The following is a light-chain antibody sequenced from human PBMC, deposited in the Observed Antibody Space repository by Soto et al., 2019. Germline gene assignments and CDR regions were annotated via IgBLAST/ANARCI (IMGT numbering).Light chain of an antibody. J-gene: IGKJ4*01. Sequence: AIQLTQSPSSLSASVVDRVTITCRASQGISSYLAWYQQKPGRAPKFLIYDASSLESGVPSRFSGSGSGTEFTLTISNLQPDDFATYYCQQYDNYPLTFGGGTKVDIK. CDR2: DAS. CDR3: QQYDNYPLT. V-gene: IGKV1D-13*01. CDR1: QGISSY.